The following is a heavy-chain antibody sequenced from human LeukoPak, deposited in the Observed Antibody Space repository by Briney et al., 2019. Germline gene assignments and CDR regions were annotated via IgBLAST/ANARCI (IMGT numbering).Heavy chain of an antibody. CDR2: INWNGGST. CDR1: GFTFDDHG. Sequence: GGSLRLSCTASGFTFDDHGMSWVRHAPGKGLEWVSNINWNGGSTGCIDSVKGRFTISRDNAKNSLYMQMNSLRVEDTAFYYCTIHVSWGTSYFDYWGQGILVTVSS. CDR3: TIHVSWGTSYFDY. D-gene: IGHD1-1*01. J-gene: IGHJ4*02. V-gene: IGHV3-20*04.